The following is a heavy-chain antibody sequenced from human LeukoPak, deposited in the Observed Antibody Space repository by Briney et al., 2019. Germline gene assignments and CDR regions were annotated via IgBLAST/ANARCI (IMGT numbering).Heavy chain of an antibody. CDR3: ARHPHYYGDYVNNWFDP. D-gene: IGHD4-17*01. CDR2: IYYSGST. CDR1: GGSISSYY. Sequence: SETLSLTCTVSGGSISSYYWSWIRQPPGKGLEWIGYIYYSGSTNYNPSLKSRVTISVDTSKNQFSLKLSSVTAADTAVYYCARHPHYYGDYVNNWFDPWGQGTLVTVSS. J-gene: IGHJ5*02. V-gene: IGHV4-59*08.